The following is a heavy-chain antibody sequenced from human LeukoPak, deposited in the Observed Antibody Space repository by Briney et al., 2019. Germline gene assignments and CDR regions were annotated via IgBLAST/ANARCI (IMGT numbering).Heavy chain of an antibody. CDR3: ARVRERYGDYFWFDP. Sequence: GGSLRLSCAASGFTFNNYNMNWVRQAPGKGLEWLSYISSRSTTITYADSVKGRFTISRDNAKNSLYLQMNSLRAEDTAVYYCARVRERYGDYFWFDPWGQGTLVTVSS. CDR2: ISSRSTTI. D-gene: IGHD4-17*01. J-gene: IGHJ5*02. CDR1: GFTFNNYN. V-gene: IGHV3-48*01.